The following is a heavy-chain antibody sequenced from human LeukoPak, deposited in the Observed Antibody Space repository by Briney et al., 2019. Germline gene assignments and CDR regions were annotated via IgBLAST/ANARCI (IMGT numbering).Heavy chain of an antibody. CDR1: GGTFSSYT. V-gene: IGHV1-69*02. D-gene: IGHD3-22*01. J-gene: IGHJ3*02. CDR3: AQSSGYHAFDI. CDR2: IIPILGIA. Sequence: SVKVSCKASGGTFSSYTISWVRQAPGQGLEWMGRIIPILGIANYAQKFQGRVTITADKSTSTAYMELSSLRSEDTAVYYCAQSSGYHAFDIWGQGTMVTVSS.